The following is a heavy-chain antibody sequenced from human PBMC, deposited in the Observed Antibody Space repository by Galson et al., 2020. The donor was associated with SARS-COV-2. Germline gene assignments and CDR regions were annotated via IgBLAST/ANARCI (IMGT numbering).Heavy chain of an antibody. CDR3: ARDHSYSLGTLDY. J-gene: IGHJ4*02. Sequence: WIGSIYYTGSTYSNPSLKSRVTISVATSKNRYSLQLTSVTAADTAVYYCARDHSYSLGTLDYWGQGILVTVSS. D-gene: IGHD4-4*01. CDR2: IYYTGST. V-gene: IGHV4-39*07.